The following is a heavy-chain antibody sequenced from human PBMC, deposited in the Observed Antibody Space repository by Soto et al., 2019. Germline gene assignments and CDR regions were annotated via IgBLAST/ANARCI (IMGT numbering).Heavy chain of an antibody. CDR2: IKSKTDGGTT. D-gene: IGHD3-22*01. CDR3: RSTTYYYDSSGYRAPRGMDV. Sequence: EVQLVESGGGLVKPGGSLRLSCAASGFTFSNAWMSWVRQAPGKGLEWVGRIKSKTDGGTTDYAAPVKGRFTISRDDSKNTLYLQMNSLKTEDTAVYYCRSTTYYYDSSGYRAPRGMDVWGQGTTVTVSS. CDR1: GFTFSNAW. J-gene: IGHJ6*02. V-gene: IGHV3-15*01.